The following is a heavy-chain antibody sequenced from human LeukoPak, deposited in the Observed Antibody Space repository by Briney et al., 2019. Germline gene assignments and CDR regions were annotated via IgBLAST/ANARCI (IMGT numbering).Heavy chain of an antibody. V-gene: IGHV3-48*03. D-gene: IGHD4-23*01. Sequence: GGSLRLSCAASGFTFSSYEMHWVRQAPGKGLEWVSYISSSGSTIYYADSVKGRFTISRDNAKNSLYLQMNSLRAEDTAVYYCARDYGGSSPFDYWGQGTLVAVSS. CDR3: ARDYGGSSPFDY. J-gene: IGHJ4*02. CDR1: GFTFSSYE. CDR2: ISSSGSTI.